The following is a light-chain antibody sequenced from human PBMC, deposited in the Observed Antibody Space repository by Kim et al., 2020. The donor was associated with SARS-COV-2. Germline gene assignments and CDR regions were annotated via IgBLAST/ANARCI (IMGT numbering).Light chain of an antibody. CDR1: SRDVGSYNH. V-gene: IGLV2-23*02. CDR2: EVS. CDR3: CSYAGSSTFVV. Sequence: QSITISCTRTSRDVGSYNHVSWYQQHPGNAPKLMIYEVSKRPSGVSNRFSGSKSGNTASLTISGLQADDEADYYCCSYAGSSTFVVFGGGTQLTVL. J-gene: IGLJ2*01.